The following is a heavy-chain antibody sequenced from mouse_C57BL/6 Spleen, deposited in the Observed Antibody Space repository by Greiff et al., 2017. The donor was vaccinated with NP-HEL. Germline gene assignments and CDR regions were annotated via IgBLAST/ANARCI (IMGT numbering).Heavy chain of an antibody. CDR1: GYTFTSYW. Sequence: VQLQQPGAELVMPGASVKLSCKASGYTFTSYWMHWVKQRPGQGLEWIGEIDPSDSYTNYNQKFKGKSTLTVDKSSSTAYMQLSSLTYEDSAVYYGGRLITTVDWYFDVWGTGTTVTVSS. D-gene: IGHD1-1*01. CDR3: GRLITTVDWYFDV. CDR2: IDPSDSYT. J-gene: IGHJ1*03. V-gene: IGHV1-69*01.